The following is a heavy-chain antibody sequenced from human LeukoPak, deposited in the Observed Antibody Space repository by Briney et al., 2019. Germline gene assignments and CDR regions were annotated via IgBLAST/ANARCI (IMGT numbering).Heavy chain of an antibody. J-gene: IGHJ5*02. CDR1: GFTFDDYA. D-gene: IGHD1-26*01. Sequence: PGGSLRLSCVGSGFTFDDYAMHWVRQAPGKGLEWVSGISWNSGRRGYADSVKGRFTISRDNAKTSLYLQMNSLRAEDMALYYCARGGVGATTYVWFDPWGQGTLVTVSS. CDR3: ARGGVGATTYVWFDP. CDR2: ISWNSGRR. V-gene: IGHV3-9*03.